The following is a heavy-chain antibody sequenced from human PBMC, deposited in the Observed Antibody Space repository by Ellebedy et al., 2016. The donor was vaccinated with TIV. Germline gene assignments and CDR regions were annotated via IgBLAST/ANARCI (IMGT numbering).Heavy chain of an antibody. D-gene: IGHD2-15*01. V-gene: IGHV3-21*01. CDR1: GFIFGSFC. CDR2: ISSSSSYI. J-gene: IGHJ4*02. Sequence: PGGSLRLSCAVSGFIFGSFCMNWVRQGPGKGLEWVSSISSSSSYIFYTDSVKGRFTISRDNAKNSLYLQMNSLRAEDTALYYCASTVVVIAARDYWGQGTLVTVSS. CDR3: ASTVVVIAARDY.